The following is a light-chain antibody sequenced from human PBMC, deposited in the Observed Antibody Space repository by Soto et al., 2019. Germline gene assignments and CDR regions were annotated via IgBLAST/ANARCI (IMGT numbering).Light chain of an antibody. CDR3: QHYASSWWM. CDR1: QTVGSSY. CDR2: GAS. V-gene: IGKV3-20*01. J-gene: IGKJ1*01. Sequence: EVVLTQFPGTLSLSPGERATLSCRASQTVGSSYIAWYQQKPGQTPRLLIYGASSRATGVPDRFSGSGSGTDFTLTISRLEAEDFAVYYCQHYASSWWMFGQGTKWISN.